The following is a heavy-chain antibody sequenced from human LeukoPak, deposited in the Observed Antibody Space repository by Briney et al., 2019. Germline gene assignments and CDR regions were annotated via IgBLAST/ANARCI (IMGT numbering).Heavy chain of an antibody. CDR3: AKGQWLVRGAAFDI. D-gene: IGHD6-19*01. CDR1: GFTLDDYA. J-gene: IGHJ3*02. V-gene: IGHV3-9*03. CDR2: ISWNSGSI. Sequence: GRSLRLSCAASGFTLDDYAMHWVRQAPGKGLEWVSGISWNSGSIGYADSVKGRFTISRDNAKNSLYLQMNSLRAEDMALYYCAKGQWLVRGAAFDIWGQGTMVTVSS.